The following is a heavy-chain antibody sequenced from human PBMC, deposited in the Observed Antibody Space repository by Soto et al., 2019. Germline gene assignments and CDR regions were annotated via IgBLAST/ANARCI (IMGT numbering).Heavy chain of an antibody. CDR2: INSDGSST. J-gene: IGHJ6*02. V-gene: IGHV3-74*01. CDR1: GFTFSSYW. CDR3: ARRDWNLGYYYYGMDV. D-gene: IGHD1-7*01. Sequence: TGGSLRLSCAASGFTFSSYWMHWVRQAPGKGLVWVSRINSDGSSTSYADSVKGRFTISRDNAKNTLYLQMNSLRAEDTAVYYCARRDWNLGYYYYGMDVWGQGTTVTVSS.